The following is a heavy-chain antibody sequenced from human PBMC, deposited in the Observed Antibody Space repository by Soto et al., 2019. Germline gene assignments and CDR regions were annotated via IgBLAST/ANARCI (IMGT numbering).Heavy chain of an antibody. CDR1: GGSITSSSVY. Sequence: QLQLQESGPGLVKPSETLSLTCTVSGGSITSSSVYWGWIRQPPGKGLEWIGNIFYSGTTYYNPSLKSRVTISADTSKNQFSLRLRSVTAADTAVYYCARPKEDHDFRSIDVWGQGSTVTVSS. D-gene: IGHD3-3*01. CDR2: IFYSGTT. V-gene: IGHV4-39*01. CDR3: ARPKEDHDFRSIDV. J-gene: IGHJ6*02.